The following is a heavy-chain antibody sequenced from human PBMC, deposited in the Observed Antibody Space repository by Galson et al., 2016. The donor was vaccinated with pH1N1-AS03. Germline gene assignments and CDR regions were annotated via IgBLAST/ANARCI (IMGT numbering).Heavy chain of an antibody. CDR2: ISSDGGST. CDR3: ERAGGY. Sequence: SLRLSCAASGFIFSNHGMHWARQAPGKGPEFVARISSDGGSTYYADSVKGRFTISRDNSKNTLYLQMDSLRVEDTAVYYCERAGGYWGQGTLVTVSS. V-gene: IGHV3-64*02. CDR1: GFIFSNHG. J-gene: IGHJ4*02.